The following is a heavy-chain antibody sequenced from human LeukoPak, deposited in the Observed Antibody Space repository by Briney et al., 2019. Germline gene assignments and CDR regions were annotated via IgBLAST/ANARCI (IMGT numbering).Heavy chain of an antibody. CDR2: INAGNGNT. CDR1: GYTFTSYA. D-gene: IGHD2-21*02. Sequence: ASVKVSCKASGYTFTSYAMHWVRQAPGQRLEWMGWINAGNGNTKYSQKFQGRVTITRDTSASTAYMELSSLRSEDTAVYYCARDSREYCGGDCYSQYFQHWGQGTLVTVSS. J-gene: IGHJ1*01. CDR3: ARDSREYCGGDCYSQYFQH. V-gene: IGHV1-3*01.